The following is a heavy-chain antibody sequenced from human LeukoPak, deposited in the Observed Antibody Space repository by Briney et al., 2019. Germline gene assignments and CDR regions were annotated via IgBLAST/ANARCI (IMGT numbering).Heavy chain of an antibody. CDR1: GGSFSGYY. CDR3: ARIAVAGARGPWFDP. J-gene: IGHJ5*02. CDR2: INHIGST. V-gene: IGHV4-34*01. Sequence: SETLSLTCAVYGGSFSGYYWSWIRQPPGKGLEWIGEINHIGSTNYNPSLKSRVTISVDTSKNQFSLKLSSVTAADTAMYYCARIAVAGARGPWFDPWGQGTLVTVSS. D-gene: IGHD6-19*01.